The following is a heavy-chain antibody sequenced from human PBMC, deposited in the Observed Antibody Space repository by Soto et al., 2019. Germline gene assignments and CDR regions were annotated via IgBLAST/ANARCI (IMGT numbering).Heavy chain of an antibody. CDR3: AQKGGGDRILDY. J-gene: IGHJ4*02. CDR1: GFSLSASGVG. CDR2: IYWDDAK. D-gene: IGHD3-16*01. V-gene: IGHV2-5*02. Sequence: QITLKESGPTLVKPTQTLTLTCTFSGFSLSASGVGVGWIRQPPGKALEWLAIIYWDDAKHYSPSLKSSLTITKDTSKNQVVPTMTNMDPVDTATYYCAQKGGGDRILDYWGQGTLVTVSS.